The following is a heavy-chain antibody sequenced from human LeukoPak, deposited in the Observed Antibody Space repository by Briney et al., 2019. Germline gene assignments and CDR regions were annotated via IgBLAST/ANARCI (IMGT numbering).Heavy chain of an antibody. J-gene: IGHJ6*03. CDR2: ISAYNGNT. CDR1: GYTFTSYG. D-gene: IGHD3-3*01. Sequence: GASVKVSCKASGYTFTSYGISWVRQAPGQGLEWMGWISAYNGNTNYAQKLQGRVTMTTGTSTSTAYMELRSLRSDDTAVYYCARNYDFWSGYYYYMDVWGKGTTVTVSS. V-gene: IGHV1-18*01. CDR3: ARNYDFWSGYYYYMDV.